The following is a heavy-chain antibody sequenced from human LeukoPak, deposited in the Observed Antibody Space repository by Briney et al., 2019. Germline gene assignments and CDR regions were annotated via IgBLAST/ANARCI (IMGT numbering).Heavy chain of an antibody. Sequence: SGTLSLTCAVSGGSISSYYWSWIRQPPGKGLEWIGYIYYSGSTNYNPSLKSRVTISVDTSKNQFSLKLSSVTAADTAVYYCASADILTGYYKGDAFDIWGQGTMVTVSS. D-gene: IGHD3-9*01. CDR3: ASADILTGYYKGDAFDI. V-gene: IGHV4-59*08. CDR1: GGSISSYY. CDR2: IYYSGST. J-gene: IGHJ3*02.